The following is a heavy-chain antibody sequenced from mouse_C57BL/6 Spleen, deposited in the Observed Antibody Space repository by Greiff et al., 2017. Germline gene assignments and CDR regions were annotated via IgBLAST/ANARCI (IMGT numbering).Heavy chain of an antibody. CDR2: IDPSDSYT. Sequence: VQLQQPGAELVLPGASVKLSCTASGFTFTSYWMHWVQQRPGQGLEWIGEIDPSDSYTNYNQKFKGKSTLTVDKSSSTAYMQLSSLTSEDSAVYYCARSGGTWYFDVWGTGTTVTVSS. V-gene: IGHV1-69*01. CDR1: GFTFTSYW. D-gene: IGHD4-1*01. J-gene: IGHJ1*03. CDR3: ARSGGTWYFDV.